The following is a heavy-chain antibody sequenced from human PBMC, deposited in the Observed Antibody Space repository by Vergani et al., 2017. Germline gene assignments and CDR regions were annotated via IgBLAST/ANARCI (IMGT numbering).Heavy chain of an antibody. CDR1: GFSFTSYW. CDR3: AKDHGGYCTNGNCLFGS. CDR2: IKSDGSIT. V-gene: IGHV3-74*03. D-gene: IGHD2-8*01. Sequence: EVQLLQSVGGVIQPGGSVGLSCAASGFSFTSYWMHWVRQVPGKGLLWVSRIKSDGSITAYADSVKGRFTISRDNAQNTLYLQMNSLRPEDTAQYYCAKDHGGYCTNGNCLFGSWGQGTPVTVSS. J-gene: IGHJ4*02.